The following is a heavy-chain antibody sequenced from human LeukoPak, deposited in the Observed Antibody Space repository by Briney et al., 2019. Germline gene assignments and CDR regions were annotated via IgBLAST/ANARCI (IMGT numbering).Heavy chain of an antibody. J-gene: IGHJ3*02. CDR3: ALGSITIFGVPLGDAFDI. CDR2: MNPNSGNT. V-gene: IGHV1-8*01. D-gene: IGHD3-3*01. Sequence: ASVKVSCKASGYTFTSYDINWVRQATGQGLEWMGWMNPNSGNTGYAQKFQGRVTITRNTSISTAYMELSSLRSEDTAVYYCALGSITIFGVPLGDAFDIWGQGTMVTVSS. CDR1: GYTFTSYD.